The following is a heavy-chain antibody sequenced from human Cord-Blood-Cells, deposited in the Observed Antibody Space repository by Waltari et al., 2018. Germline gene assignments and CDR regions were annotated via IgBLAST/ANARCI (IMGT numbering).Heavy chain of an antibody. CDR1: GGTFSSYA. V-gene: IGHV1-69*01. CDR3: ARDDGRGWPSSSFDY. Sequence: QVQLVQSGAEVKKPGSSVKVSCKASGGTFSSYAIRWVRQPPGQGLEWMGGIIPIFGTANYAQKFQGRVTITADESTSTAYMELGSLRSEDTAVYYCARDDGRGWPSSSFDYWGQGTLVTVSS. CDR2: IIPIFGTA. J-gene: IGHJ4*02. D-gene: IGHD6-13*01.